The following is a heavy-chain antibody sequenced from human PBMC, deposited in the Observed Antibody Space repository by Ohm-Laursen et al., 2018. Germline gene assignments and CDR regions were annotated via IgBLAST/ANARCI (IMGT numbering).Heavy chain of an antibody. J-gene: IGHJ4*02. D-gene: IGHD1-26*01. V-gene: IGHV4-59*01. CDR3: AKEGARGELLHYFDY. Sequence: GTLSLTCTVSGGSISSYYWSWIRQPPGKGLEWIGYIYYSGSTNYNPSLKSRVTISVDTSKNQFSLKLSSVTAADTAVYYCAKEGARGELLHYFDYWGQGTLVTVSS. CDR2: IYYSGST. CDR1: GGSISSYY.